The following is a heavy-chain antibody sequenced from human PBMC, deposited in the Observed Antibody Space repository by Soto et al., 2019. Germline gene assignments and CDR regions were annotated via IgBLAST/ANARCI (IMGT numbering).Heavy chain of an antibody. Sequence: QVQLVQSGAEVKKPGSSVKVSCKASGGTFSSYAISWVRQAPGQGLEWMGGIIPIFGTANYAQKFQGRVTITADESTRTAYMELSSLSSEVTAVYDCARERASYSSRWHPYFDYWGQGTLVTVSS. V-gene: IGHV1-69*01. CDR3: ARERASYSSRWHPYFDY. CDR2: IIPIFGTA. D-gene: IGHD6-13*01. CDR1: GGTFSSYA. J-gene: IGHJ4*02.